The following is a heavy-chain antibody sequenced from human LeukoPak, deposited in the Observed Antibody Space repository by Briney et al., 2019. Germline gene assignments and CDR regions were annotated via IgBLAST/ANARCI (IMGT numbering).Heavy chain of an antibody. CDR2: VSGSGGST. D-gene: IGHD3-3*01. Sequence: PGGSLRLSCVASEFTFKNYAMNWVRQAPGKGLEWVAAVSGSGGSTYHADSVRGRFTISRDNSKNTLYLQMSSLRVEDTAVYHCAKGLSASGRFNAFDIWGQGTMVTVSS. CDR3: AKGLSASGRFNAFDI. CDR1: EFTFKNYA. V-gene: IGHV3-23*01. J-gene: IGHJ3*02.